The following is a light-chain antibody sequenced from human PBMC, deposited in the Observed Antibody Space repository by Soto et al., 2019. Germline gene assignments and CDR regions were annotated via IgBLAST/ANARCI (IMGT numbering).Light chain of an antibody. J-gene: IGLJ3*02. CDR3: ATWDDSLNGWV. Sequence: QSVLTQPPAASGTPGQRVTISCSGSSSNIGNNAVLWYQHLPGTAPKLLIYSTNQRPSGVPDRFSGSKSGTSASLAISGLQSEDEADYCCATWDDSLNGWVFGGGTKLTVL. V-gene: IGLV1-44*01. CDR2: STN. CDR1: SSNIGNNA.